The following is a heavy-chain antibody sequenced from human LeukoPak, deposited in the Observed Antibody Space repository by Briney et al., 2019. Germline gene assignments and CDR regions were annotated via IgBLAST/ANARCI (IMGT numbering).Heavy chain of an antibody. CDR1: GGSISSSNYY. CDR3: AGLRIQLWSPFDY. Sequence: SETLSLTCTVSGGSISSSNYYWGWIRQPPGKGLEWIGSIYYSGNTYYNPSLKSRVTISVDTSKNQFSLKLSSVTAADTAVYYCAGLRIQLWSPFDYWGQGTLVTVSS. J-gene: IGHJ4*02. V-gene: IGHV4-39*07. CDR2: IYYSGNT. D-gene: IGHD5-18*01.